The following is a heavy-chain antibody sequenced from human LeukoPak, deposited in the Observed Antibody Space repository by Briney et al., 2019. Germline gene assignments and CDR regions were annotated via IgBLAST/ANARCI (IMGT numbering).Heavy chain of an antibody. CDR1: GYTFTDYY. D-gene: IGHD2-21*02. CDR3: VRGDEGIDVTGGPSEF. V-gene: IGHV1-2*02. Sequence: ASVKVSCKTSGYTFTDYYIHCVRQARGQGVEWMGWINPNTIVTNYAQKFRGRVTMTRDTAINTVYMYLTSLSSDDTAVYYCVRGDEGIDVTGGPSEFWGQGTLVTVSS. J-gene: IGHJ4*02. CDR2: INPNTIVT.